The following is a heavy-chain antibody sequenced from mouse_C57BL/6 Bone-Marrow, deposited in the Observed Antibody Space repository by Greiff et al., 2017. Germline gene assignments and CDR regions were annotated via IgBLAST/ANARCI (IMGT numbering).Heavy chain of an antibody. D-gene: IGHD1-1*01. V-gene: IGHV5-6*01. CDR2: ISSGGSYT. Sequence: EVHLVESGGDLVKPGGSLKLSCAASGFTFSSYGLSWVRQTPDKRLEWVATISSGGSYTYSPDSVKGRFTIFRDNAKNTLYLQMSSVKTEDTAMYYCARHEDGSSYNWYFDVWGTGTTVTVSS. J-gene: IGHJ1*03. CDR3: ARHEDGSSYNWYFDV. CDR1: GFTFSSYG.